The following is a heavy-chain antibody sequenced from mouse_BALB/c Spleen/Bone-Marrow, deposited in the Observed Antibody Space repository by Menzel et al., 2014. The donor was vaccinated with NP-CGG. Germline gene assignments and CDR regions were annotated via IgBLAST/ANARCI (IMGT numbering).Heavy chain of an antibody. J-gene: IGHJ3*01. CDR3: ARGGNYAWFAY. D-gene: IGHD2-1*01. CDR2: ISSGSSTI. Sequence: EVMLVESGGGLVQPGGSRKLSCAASGFTFSSCGMHWVRQAPEKGLEWVAYISSGSSTIYYAETVKGRFTITRDNPKNTLFLQMTSLRSEDTAMYYCARGGNYAWFAYWVQGTLVTVSA. CDR1: GFTFSSCG. V-gene: IGHV5-17*02.